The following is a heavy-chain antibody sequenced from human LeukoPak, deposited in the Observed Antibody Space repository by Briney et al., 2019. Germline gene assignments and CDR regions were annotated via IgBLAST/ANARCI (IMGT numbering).Heavy chain of an antibody. CDR3: AKDPGNYYDSSGYYDY. CDR2: ISYDGSNK. V-gene: IGHV3-30*18. D-gene: IGHD3-22*01. CDR1: GFTFSSYG. J-gene: IGHJ4*02. Sequence: PGRSLRLSCAASGFTFSSYGMHWVRQAPGKGLEWVAVISYDGSNKYYADSVKGRFTISRDNSENTLYLQMNSLRAEDTAVYYCAKDPGNYYDSSGYYDYWGQGTLVTVSS.